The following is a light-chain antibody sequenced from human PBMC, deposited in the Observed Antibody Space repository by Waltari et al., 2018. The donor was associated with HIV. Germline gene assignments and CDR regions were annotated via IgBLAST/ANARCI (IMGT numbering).Light chain of an antibody. Sequence: QSVLTQPPSASGTPGQRVTMSCSGSSSNVEKNYVFWFQQFPGSAPQLVMRRNDKRLSRVHARFSGSKCGTSAFLVIGGLRSEDEAECFCVVWDDMGGVVFGGGTKLTVL. CDR1: SSNVEKNY. V-gene: IGLV1-47*01. J-gene: IGLJ2*01. CDR3: VVWDDMGGVV. CDR2: RND.